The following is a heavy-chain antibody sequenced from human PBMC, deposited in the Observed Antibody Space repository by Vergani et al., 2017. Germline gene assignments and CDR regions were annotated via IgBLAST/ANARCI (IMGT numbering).Heavy chain of an antibody. CDR3: ARGLHDYYYDSSGTYFFDY. D-gene: IGHD3-22*01. CDR2: IYYSGST. V-gene: IGHV4-31*03. CDR1: AGSISSGGYY. J-gene: IGHJ4*02. Sequence: QVQLQESGPGLVKPSQTLSLTCTVSAGSISSGGYYWSWIRQHPGKGLEWIGYIYYSGSTYYNPSLKSRGTISVDTSKNQFSLKLSSVTAADTAVYYCARGLHDYYYDSSGTYFFDYWAREPWSPSPQ.